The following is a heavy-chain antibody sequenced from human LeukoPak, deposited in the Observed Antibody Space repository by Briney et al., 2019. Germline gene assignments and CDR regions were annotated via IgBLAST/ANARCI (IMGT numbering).Heavy chain of an antibody. Sequence: PSETLSLTCTVSGGSISSYYWSWIRQPPGKGLEWIGYIYYSGSTNYNPSLKSRVTISVDTSKNQFSLKLSSVTAADTAVYYCARDRYYYDSSGYRIFDYWGQGTLVTVSS. V-gene: IGHV4-59*01. CDR2: IYYSGST. CDR3: ARDRYYYDSSGYRIFDY. D-gene: IGHD3-22*01. J-gene: IGHJ4*02. CDR1: GGSISSYY.